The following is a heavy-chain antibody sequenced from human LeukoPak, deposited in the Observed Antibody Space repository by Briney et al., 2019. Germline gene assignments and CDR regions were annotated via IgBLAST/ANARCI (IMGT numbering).Heavy chain of an antibody. CDR2: ISGSGGST. J-gene: IGHJ6*02. CDR1: GFTFSSYA. V-gene: IGHV3-23*01. Sequence: GGSLRLSCAASGFTFSSYAMSWVRQAPGKGLEWVSAISGSGGSTYYADSVKGRFTISRDNSKNTLYLQMNSLRAEDTAVYYCARDGGFESYSRGYYGMDVWGQGTTVTVSS. CDR3: ARDGGFESYSRGYYGMDV. D-gene: IGHD6-13*01.